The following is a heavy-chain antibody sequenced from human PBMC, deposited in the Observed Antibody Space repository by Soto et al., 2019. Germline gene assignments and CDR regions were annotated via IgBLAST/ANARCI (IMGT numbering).Heavy chain of an antibody. J-gene: IGHJ4*02. Sequence: PGGSLRLSCAASGFTFSSYSMNWVRQAPGKGLEWVSYISSSSSTMYYADSVQGRFTISRDNAKNSLYLQMDSLTDEDTAVYYCARSVPVDYWGQGTLVTSPQ. CDR1: GFTFSSYS. CDR2: ISSSSSTM. V-gene: IGHV3-48*02. CDR3: ARSVPVDY.